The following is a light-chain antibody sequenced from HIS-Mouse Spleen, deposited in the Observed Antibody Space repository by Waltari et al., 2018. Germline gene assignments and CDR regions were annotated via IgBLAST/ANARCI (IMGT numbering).Light chain of an antibody. CDR1: SSDVGSYNL. Sequence: QSALTQPASVSGSPGQSITISCTGTSSDVGSYNLVSWYQQHPGTAPKPMIYEGSKRPSGVSNRFSGSTSGNTASLTSSGLQAEDEADYYCCSYAGSSTWVFGGGTKLTVL. V-gene: IGLV2-23*01. CDR3: CSYAGSSTWV. J-gene: IGLJ3*02. CDR2: EGS.